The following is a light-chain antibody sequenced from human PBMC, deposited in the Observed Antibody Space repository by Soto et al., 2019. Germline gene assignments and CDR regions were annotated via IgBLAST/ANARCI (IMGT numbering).Light chain of an antibody. CDR3: QLYGNSPWT. Sequence: VLTQSPGTLSLSLGDRATLSCMASQSVDHAYVAWYQQRPGQAPSLLIYGASTRPSDVPERFSGSGSGTDYTLTSSRLDPEDSAVYDCQLYGNSPWTFRQGTKVEIK. V-gene: IGKV3-20*01. CDR2: GAS. CDR1: QSVDHAY. J-gene: IGKJ1*01.